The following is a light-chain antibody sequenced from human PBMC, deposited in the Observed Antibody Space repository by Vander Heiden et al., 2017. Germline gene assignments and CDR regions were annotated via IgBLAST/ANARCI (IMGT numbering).Light chain of an antibody. Sequence: QSVLTQPPSASGTPGQRVTIPCSGSRSNIGSNYVYWYQQLPGTAPKLLIYRNNQRPSGVPDRFSGSKSGTSASLAISGLRSEDEADYHCAAWEDSLSGVVFGGGTKLTVL. V-gene: IGLV1-47*01. CDR2: RNN. J-gene: IGLJ2*01. CDR1: RSNIGSNY. CDR3: AAWEDSLSGVV.